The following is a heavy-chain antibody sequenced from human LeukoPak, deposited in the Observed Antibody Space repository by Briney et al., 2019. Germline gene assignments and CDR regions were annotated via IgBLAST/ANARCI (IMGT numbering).Heavy chain of an antibody. CDR1: GGSISSYY. CDR2: IYYSGST. D-gene: IGHD3-9*01. J-gene: IGHJ2*01. CDR3: ARGRHYDILTGYYSGWYFDL. V-gene: IGHV4-59*01. Sequence: PSETLSLTCTVSGGSISSYYWSWIRQPPGKGLEWIGYIYYSGSTNYNPSLKSRVTISVDTSKNQFSLMLSSVTAADTAVYYCARGRHYDILTGYYSGWYFDLWGRGTLVTVSS.